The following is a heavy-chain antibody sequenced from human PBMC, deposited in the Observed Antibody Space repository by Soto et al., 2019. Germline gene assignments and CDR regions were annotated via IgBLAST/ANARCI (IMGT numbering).Heavy chain of an antibody. Sequence: QVQLQESGPGLVKPSQTLSLTCTVSGGSISSGSYYWGWIRQHPGKGLEWIGYIYYSGSTYYDPSLKSRVTISVDTSKNQFSLKLSSVTAADTAVYYCHRGTYYYDSSGQNRADAFDIWGQGTMVTVSS. V-gene: IGHV4-31*06. CDR1: GGSISSGSYY. CDR3: HRGTYYYDSSGQNRADAFDI. D-gene: IGHD3-22*01. CDR2: IYYSGST. J-gene: IGHJ3*02.